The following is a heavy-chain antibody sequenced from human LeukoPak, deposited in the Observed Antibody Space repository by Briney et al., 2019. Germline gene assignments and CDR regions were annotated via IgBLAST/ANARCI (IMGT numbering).Heavy chain of an antibody. J-gene: IGHJ4*02. D-gene: IGHD6-6*01. Sequence: GGSLTLSCAASGFTFSDYYMSWIRQAPGKGLEWVSYISSSGNSISYADSVKGRFTISRDNAKNSLYLQMNSLRAEDTAVYYCARADDSSSGYFDYWGQGTLVTVSS. V-gene: IGHV3-11*04. CDR2: ISSSGNSI. CDR1: GFTFSDYY. CDR3: ARADDSSSGYFDY.